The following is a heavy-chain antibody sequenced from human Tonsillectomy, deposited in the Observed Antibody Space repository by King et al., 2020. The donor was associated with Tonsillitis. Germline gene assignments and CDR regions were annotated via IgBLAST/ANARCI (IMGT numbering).Heavy chain of an antibody. Sequence: QLQESGPGVVKPSETLSLTCTVSVGSISSSDHYWAWIRQPPGKGLEWIGYMYYSGSLFYNPSLKSRITISGGTSENRFSLKLSSVTAADTAVYFCARSVSGSFDYWGQGALVTVSS. V-gene: IGHV4-39*01. J-gene: IGHJ4*02. D-gene: IGHD1-26*01. CDR2: MYYSGSL. CDR3: ARSVSGSFDY. CDR1: VGSISSSDHY.